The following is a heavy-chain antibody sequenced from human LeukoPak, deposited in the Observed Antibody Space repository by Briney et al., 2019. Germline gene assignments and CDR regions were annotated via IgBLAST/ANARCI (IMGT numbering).Heavy chain of an antibody. CDR3: AKDLPNSAVAGYYFDY. CDR2: ISGSGGST. CDR1: GFTFSSYA. J-gene: IGHJ4*02. Sequence: GGSLRLSCAASGFTFSSYAMSWVRQAPGKGLEWVSAISGSGGSTYYADSVKGRFTISRDNSKNTLYLQMNSLRAEDTAVYYCAKDLPNSAVAGYYFDYWGQGTLVTVSS. D-gene: IGHD6-19*01. V-gene: IGHV3-23*01.